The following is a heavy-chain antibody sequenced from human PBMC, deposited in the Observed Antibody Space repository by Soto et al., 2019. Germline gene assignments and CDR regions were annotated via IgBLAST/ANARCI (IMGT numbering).Heavy chain of an antibody. V-gene: IGHV4-31*03. Sequence: QVQLQESGPGLVKPSQTLSLTCTVSGGSISSGDYYWSWVRQHPGKGLEGIGYIHNSGTTYYIPPLKSRVAMTVDTSKNKLSLKLTSVTAADTAVYYCARGVTFGGVIAPRFDPWGQGTLVTVSS. D-gene: IGHD3-16*02. J-gene: IGHJ5*02. CDR3: ARGVTFGGVIAPRFDP. CDR1: GGSISSGDYY. CDR2: IHNSGTT.